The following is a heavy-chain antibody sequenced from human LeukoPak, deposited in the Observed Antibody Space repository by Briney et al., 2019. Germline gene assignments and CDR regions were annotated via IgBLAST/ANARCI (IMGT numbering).Heavy chain of an antibody. CDR2: ISAYNGNT. V-gene: IGHV1-18*04. CDR3: ARYTRIAAHADY. D-gene: IGHD6-6*01. J-gene: IGHJ4*02. Sequence: ASVKVSCKASGYTFTSYYMHWVRQAPGQGLEWMGWISAYNGNTNYAQKLQGRVTMTTDTSTSTAYMELRSLRSDDTAVYYCARYTRIAAHADYWGQGTLVTVSS. CDR1: GYTFTSYY.